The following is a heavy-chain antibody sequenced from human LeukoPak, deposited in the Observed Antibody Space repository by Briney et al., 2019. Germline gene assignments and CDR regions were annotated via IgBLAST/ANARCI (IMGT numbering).Heavy chain of an antibody. V-gene: IGHV4-4*07. J-gene: IGHJ6*03. CDR1: GGSISSYY. CDR3: AREEQLVRGSYHYYYYMDV. Sequence: MPSETLSLACTVSGGSISSYYWRWIRQPAGKGLEWIGRIYTSGSTNYNPSLKSRVTMSVDTSKNQFSLKLSSVTAADTAVYYCAREEQLVRGSYHYYYYMDVWGKGTTVTVSS. CDR2: IYTSGST. D-gene: IGHD6-13*01.